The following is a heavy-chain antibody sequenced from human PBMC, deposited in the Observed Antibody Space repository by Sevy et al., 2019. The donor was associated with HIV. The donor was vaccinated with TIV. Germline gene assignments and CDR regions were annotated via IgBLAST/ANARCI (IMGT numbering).Heavy chain of an antibody. Sequence: GGSLRLSCAASGFTFSNYAMSWVRQAPGKGLEWVSSIRISGGNTYYANSVKGRFTISRDNSKNTLYLQMNSLRAEDTAVYYCAKEWTELSDWYGELDYWGQGSLVTVSS. D-gene: IGHD6-19*01. J-gene: IGHJ4*02. CDR2: IRISGGNT. CDR1: GFTFSNYA. CDR3: AKEWTELSDWYGELDY. V-gene: IGHV3-23*01.